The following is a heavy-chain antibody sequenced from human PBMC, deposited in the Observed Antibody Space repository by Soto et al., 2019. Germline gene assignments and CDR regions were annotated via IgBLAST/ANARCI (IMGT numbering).Heavy chain of an antibody. Sequence: SETLSLTCTVSGGSISSGGYYWSWIRQLPGKGLEWIGYIYYSGSTYYNPSLKSRVTMSVDTSKDQFSLKLSSVTAADTAVYYCARDSGRSYVDYWGQGTLVTVSS. V-gene: IGHV4-31*03. CDR2: IYYSGST. CDR1: GGSISSGGYY. CDR3: ARDSGRSYVDY. D-gene: IGHD1-26*01. J-gene: IGHJ4*02.